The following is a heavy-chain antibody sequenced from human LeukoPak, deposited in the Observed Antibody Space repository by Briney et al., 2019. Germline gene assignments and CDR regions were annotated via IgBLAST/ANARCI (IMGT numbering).Heavy chain of an antibody. Sequence: PSETLSLTCTVPGGSTSDNYWSWIRQPPGKGLEWIGYILYSGSTNYNPSLQSRVTISVDTSKNKFSLELTSVTAADTAVYYCARHRGSGYENFFDYWGQGTLVTVSS. CDR3: ARHRGSGYENFFDY. J-gene: IGHJ4*02. CDR2: ILYSGST. CDR1: GGSTSDNY. D-gene: IGHD3-3*01. V-gene: IGHV4-59*08.